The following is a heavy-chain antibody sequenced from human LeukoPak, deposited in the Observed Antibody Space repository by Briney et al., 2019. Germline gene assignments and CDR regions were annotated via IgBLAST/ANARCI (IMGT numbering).Heavy chain of an antibody. CDR1: GFTLDDHG. CDR2: INWNGDGT. D-gene: IGHD5-24*01. CDR3: ARLGWPDYYFYYYMDV. V-gene: IGHV3-20*04. Sequence: GGSLRLSCAASGFTLDDHGMSWVRQAPGKGLEWVSGINWNGDGTGYADSVKGRFTISRDNAKNSLYLQMNSLRAEDTAFYCARLGWPDYYFYYYMDVWGKGTTVTVSS. J-gene: IGHJ6*03.